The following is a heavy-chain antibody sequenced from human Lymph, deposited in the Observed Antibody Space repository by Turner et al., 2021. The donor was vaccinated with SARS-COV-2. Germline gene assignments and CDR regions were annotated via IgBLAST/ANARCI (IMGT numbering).Heavy chain of an antibody. Sequence: ELQLLESGAGLVQPARSLRLSCAASGITVCSNYMSWVRQAPGEGLGWVSVVYAGGSTFYADAVKGRFTISRDKSKNTLYLQMNRLRAEDTAVYYCARDFREGAFDIWGQGTMVTISS. CDR1: GITVCSNY. J-gene: IGHJ3*02. D-gene: IGHD3-10*01. CDR2: VYAGGST. CDR3: ARDFREGAFDI. V-gene: IGHV3-66*01.